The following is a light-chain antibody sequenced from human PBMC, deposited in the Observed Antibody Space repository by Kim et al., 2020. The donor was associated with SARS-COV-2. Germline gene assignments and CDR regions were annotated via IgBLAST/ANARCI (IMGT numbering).Light chain of an antibody. Sequence: GDRVTITCRASQTISSWLAWYQQKPGKPPNLLIYDASSLESGVPSRFSGSGSGTEFTLTISSLQPHDFATYYCQQYNSDFTFGPGTKVD. V-gene: IGKV1-5*01. J-gene: IGKJ3*01. CDR1: QTISSW. CDR2: DAS. CDR3: QQYNSDFT.